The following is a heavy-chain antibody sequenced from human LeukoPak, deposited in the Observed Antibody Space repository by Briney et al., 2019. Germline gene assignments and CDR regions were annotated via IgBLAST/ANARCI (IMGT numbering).Heavy chain of an antibody. J-gene: IGHJ4*02. CDR2: ISGSGGST. D-gene: IGHD1-26*01. CDR1: GFTFSSYA. CDR3: AKVMRMVGATDY. Sequence: GGSLRLSCAASGFTFSSYAMSWVRQAPGKGLEWVSAISGSGGSTYYADSVKGRFTISRDNSKNTLYLRMNSLRAEDTAVYYCAKVMRMVGATDYWGQGTLVTVSS. V-gene: IGHV3-23*01.